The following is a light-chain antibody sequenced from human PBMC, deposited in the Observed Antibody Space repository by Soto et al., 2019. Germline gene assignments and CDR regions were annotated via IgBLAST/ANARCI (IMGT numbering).Light chain of an antibody. CDR2: GAS. V-gene: IGKV3-15*01. J-gene: IGKJ4*01. CDR3: QQDNNWLT. Sequence: EIVMTQSPATLSVSPGERATLSCRASQSVSSNLAWYQQKPGQAPRLLIYGASTRATGIPARFSGSGSGTEFTLTISSLQSEEFAVYCCQQDNNWLTFGGGTKVEIK. CDR1: QSVSSN.